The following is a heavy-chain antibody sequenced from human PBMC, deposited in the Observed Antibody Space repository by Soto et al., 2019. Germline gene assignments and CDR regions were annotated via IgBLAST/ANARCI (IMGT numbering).Heavy chain of an antibody. D-gene: IGHD6-6*01. CDR2: IIPIFGTA. CDR3: ARDYGQYSSSPNWFDP. V-gene: IGHV1-69*01. J-gene: IGHJ5*02. CDR1: GGTFSSYA. Sequence: QVQLVQSGAEVKKPGSSVKVSCKASGGTFSSYAISWVRQAPGQGLEWMGGIIPIFGTANYAQKFQGRVTITADESTSTAYMELSSVRSEDTAVYYCARDYGQYSSSPNWFDPWGQGTLVTVSS.